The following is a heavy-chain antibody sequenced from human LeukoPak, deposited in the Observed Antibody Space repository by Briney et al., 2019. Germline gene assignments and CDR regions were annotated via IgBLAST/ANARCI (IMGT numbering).Heavy chain of an antibody. J-gene: IGHJ4*02. CDR3: ASGPSHRGFDY. D-gene: IGHD3-10*01. CDR1: GGSFSGYY. V-gene: IGHV4-34*01. Sequence: SETLSLTCAVYGGSFSGYYWSWIRQPPGKGLEWIGEINHSGSTNYNPSLKSRVTISVDTSKNQFSLKLSSVTAADTAVYYCASGPSHRGFDYWGQGTLVTVSS. CDR2: INHSGST.